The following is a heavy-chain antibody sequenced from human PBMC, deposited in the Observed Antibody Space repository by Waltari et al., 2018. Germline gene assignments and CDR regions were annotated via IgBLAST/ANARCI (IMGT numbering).Heavy chain of an antibody. CDR1: GYTFTDYY. J-gene: IGHJ4*02. CDR3: ATIGEVAAAEPAPFDY. D-gene: IGHD6-13*01. Sequence: EVQLVQSGAEVKKPGATVKISCKASGYTFTDYYMHWVQQAPGKGLEWMGRVDPEDGETIYAENFQGRVTITADTSTDTAYMELSRLRSEDTAVYYCATIGEVAAAEPAPFDYWGQGTLVTVSS. CDR2: VDPEDGET. V-gene: IGHV1-69-2*01.